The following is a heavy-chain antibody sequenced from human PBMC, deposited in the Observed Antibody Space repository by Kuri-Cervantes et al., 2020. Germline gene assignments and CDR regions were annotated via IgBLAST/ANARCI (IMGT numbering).Heavy chain of an antibody. CDR1: GGSISSYY. D-gene: IGHD2-21*02. J-gene: IGHJ2*01. Sequence: SETLSLTCTVSGGSISSYYWSWIRQPPGKGLEWIGYIYYSGSTNYNPSLKGRVTISVDTSKNQFSLKLSSVTAADTAVYYCARERNAQKAYCGGDCYNWYFDLWGRGTLVTVSS. CDR2: IYYSGST. CDR3: ARERNAQKAYCGGDCYNWYFDL. V-gene: IGHV4-59*01.